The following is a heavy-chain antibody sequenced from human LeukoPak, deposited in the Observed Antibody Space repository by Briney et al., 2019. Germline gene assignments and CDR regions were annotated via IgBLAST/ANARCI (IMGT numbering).Heavy chain of an antibody. J-gene: IGHJ4*02. CDR2: IYYSGST. Sequence: PSQTLSLTCTVSGGSISSGDYYWSWIRQPPGKGLEWIGYIYYSGSTYYNPSLKSRVTISVDTPKNQFSLKLSSVTAADTAVYYCARGVAVAGTDYWGQGTLVTVSS. D-gene: IGHD6-19*01. CDR3: ARGVAVAGTDY. V-gene: IGHV4-30-4*01. CDR1: GGSISSGDYY.